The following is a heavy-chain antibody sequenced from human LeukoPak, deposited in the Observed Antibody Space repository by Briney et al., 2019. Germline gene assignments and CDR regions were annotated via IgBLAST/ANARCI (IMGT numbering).Heavy chain of an antibody. Sequence: SETLSLTCTVSGGSISSDYWSWIRQPPGEGLEWIGYIYYSGSTNYNPSLKSRVTISVDTSKNQFSLKLSSVTAADTAVYYCARRSRYFQHWGQGTLVTVSS. CDR2: IYYSGST. V-gene: IGHV4-59*01. J-gene: IGHJ1*01. D-gene: IGHD2-2*01. CDR3: ARRSRYFQH. CDR1: GGSISSDY.